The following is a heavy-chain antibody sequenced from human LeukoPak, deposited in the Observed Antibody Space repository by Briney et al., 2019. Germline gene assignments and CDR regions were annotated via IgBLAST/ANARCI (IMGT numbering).Heavy chain of an antibody. Sequence: PSETLSLTCTVSGGSISSGGYYWSWIRQHPGQGLEWIGYIYYSGSTYYNPSLKSRVTISVDTSKNQFSLKLSSVTAADTAVYYCARDFVHGMDVWGQGTTVTVSS. J-gene: IGHJ6*02. CDR3: ARDFVHGMDV. V-gene: IGHV4-31*03. CDR1: GGSISSGGYY. D-gene: IGHD2-21*01. CDR2: IYYSGST.